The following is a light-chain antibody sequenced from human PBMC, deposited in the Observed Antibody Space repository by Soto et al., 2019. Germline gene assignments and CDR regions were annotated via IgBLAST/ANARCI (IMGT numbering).Light chain of an antibody. CDR2: GNK. CDR1: SSNIGAGYD. CDR3: QSYDTGLSGSRV. Sequence: QSALTQPPSVSGAPGQTATISCTGSSSNIGAGYDVHWYQQLPGTAPKLLIYGNKNRPPGVPDRFSGSRSDTSASLAITGLQADDEADYYCQSYDTGLSGSRVFGSGTKVTVL. J-gene: IGLJ1*01. V-gene: IGLV1-40*01.